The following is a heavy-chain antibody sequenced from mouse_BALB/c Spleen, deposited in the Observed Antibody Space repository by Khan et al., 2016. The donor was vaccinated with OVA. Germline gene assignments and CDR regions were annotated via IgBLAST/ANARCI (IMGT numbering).Heavy chain of an antibody. Sequence: VQLQESGPGLVQPSQSLSITCTGSGFSLTSYGVHWVRQSPGKGLEWLGVIWSGGSTDYNAAFISRLSISKDNSKSQVFFKMNSLQANDTAIYYCARRGYYVSSGFPYWGQGTLVTVSA. D-gene: IGHD1-1*01. CDR2: IWSGGST. CDR3: ARRGYYVSSGFPY. V-gene: IGHV2-2*02. CDR1: GFSLTSYG. J-gene: IGHJ3*01.